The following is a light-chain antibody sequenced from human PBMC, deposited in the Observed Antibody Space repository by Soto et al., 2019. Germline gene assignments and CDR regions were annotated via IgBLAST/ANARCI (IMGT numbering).Light chain of an antibody. CDR3: QQYYSYPRT. V-gene: IGKV1-5*01. J-gene: IGKJ1*01. CDR1: QSISSW. CDR2: DAS. Sequence: DIQMTQSPSTLSASVGDRVTITCRASQSISSWLAWYQQKPGKAPKLLIYDASSLESGVPSRFSGSGPGTDFTLTISCLQSEDFATYYCQQYYSYPRTFGQGTKVDI.